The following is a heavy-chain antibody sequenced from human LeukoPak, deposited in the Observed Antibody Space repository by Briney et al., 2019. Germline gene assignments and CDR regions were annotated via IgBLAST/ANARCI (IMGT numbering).Heavy chain of an antibody. CDR3: AKDTGIAVAGSSDY. CDR1: GFTFSIYS. D-gene: IGHD6-19*01. Sequence: PGGSLRLSCAASGFTFSIYSMNWVRQAPGKGLEWVSYISSSSSGIYYADSVKGRFTISRDNAKNSLYLQMNSLRAEDTAVYYCAKDTGIAVAGSSDYWGQGTLVTVSS. J-gene: IGHJ4*02. V-gene: IGHV3-48*01. CDR2: ISSSSSGI.